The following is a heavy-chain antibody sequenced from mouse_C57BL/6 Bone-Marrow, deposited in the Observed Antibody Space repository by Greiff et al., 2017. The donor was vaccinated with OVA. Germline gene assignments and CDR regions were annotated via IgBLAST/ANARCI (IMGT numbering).Heavy chain of an antibody. D-gene: IGHD2-1*01. CDR2: IWSGGST. J-gene: IGHJ4*01. Sequence: VKLVESGPGLVQPSQSLSITCTVSGFSLTSYGVHWVRQSPGKGLEWLGVIWSGGSTDYNAAFISRLSISKDNSKSQVFFKMNSLQADDTAIYYCARNYNGNYGVYAMDYWGQGTSVTVSS. CDR3: ARNYNGNYGVYAMDY. CDR1: GFSLTSYG. V-gene: IGHV2-2*01.